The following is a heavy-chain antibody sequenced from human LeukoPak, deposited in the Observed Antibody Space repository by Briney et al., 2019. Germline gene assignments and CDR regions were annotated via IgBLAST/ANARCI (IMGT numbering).Heavy chain of an antibody. Sequence: PGGSLRLSCAASGFTVSSNYMAWIRQAPEKGLEWVSVTYSGGNTYYADSVKGIFTISRDNSKNTLYLQMHSLRAEDTAVYYCARAGSSGWYAFDTWGQGTMVTVSS. J-gene: IGHJ3*02. V-gene: IGHV3-66*01. D-gene: IGHD6-19*01. CDR3: ARAGSSGWYAFDT. CDR2: TYSGGNT. CDR1: GFTVSSNY.